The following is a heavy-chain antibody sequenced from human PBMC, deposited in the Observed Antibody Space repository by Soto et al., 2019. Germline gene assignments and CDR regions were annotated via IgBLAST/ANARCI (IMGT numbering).Heavy chain of an antibody. V-gene: IGHV3-23*01. CDR2: ISGSGDST. J-gene: IGHJ6*02. CDR3: AKIGHYDFWRSSGMDV. D-gene: IGHD3-3*01. CDR1: GFTFSSYA. Sequence: PGGSLRLSCAASGFTFSSYAMNWVRQAPGEGLEWLSGISGSGDSTYYADSVKGRFTISRDNSKNTLYLQMNSLRAEDTAVYYCAKIGHYDFWRSSGMDVWGQGTTVTVSS.